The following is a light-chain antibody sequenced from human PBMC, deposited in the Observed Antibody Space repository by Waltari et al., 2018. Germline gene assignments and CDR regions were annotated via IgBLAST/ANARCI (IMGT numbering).Light chain of an antibody. CDR3: SSYSGVNSFEGFV. CDR2: EVN. V-gene: IGLV2-8*01. CDR1: SNDVGDYDY. Sequence: QSALTQPPSASGSPGQSVTVSCTGTSNDVGDYDYVSWYQQHPGKAPKLIIYEVNKRPSWVSDRFSGSKSGNTASRTVSGLQAEDEALYFCSSYSGVNSFEGFVFGPGTKVTVL. J-gene: IGLJ1*01.